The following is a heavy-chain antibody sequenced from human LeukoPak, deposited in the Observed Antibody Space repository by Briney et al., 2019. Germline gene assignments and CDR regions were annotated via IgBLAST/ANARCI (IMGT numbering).Heavy chain of an antibody. CDR3: ARGRGIAARPRVYYYMDV. CDR2: INHSGST. CDR1: GGSFSGYY. J-gene: IGHJ6*03. D-gene: IGHD6-6*01. V-gene: IGHV4-34*01. Sequence: SETLSLTCAVYGGSFSGYYWSWIRQPPGKGLEWIGEINHSGSTNYNPSLKSRVTISVDTSKNQFSLKLSSVTAADTVVYYCARGRGIAARPRVYYYMDVWGKGTTVTVSS.